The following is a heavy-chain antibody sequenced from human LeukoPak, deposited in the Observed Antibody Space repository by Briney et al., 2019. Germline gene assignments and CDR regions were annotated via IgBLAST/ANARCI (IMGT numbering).Heavy chain of an antibody. D-gene: IGHD3-10*01. Sequence: ASVKVSCKASGYTFASCGVTWVRQAPGQGLEWMGWISAYNGNTNYAQKLQGRVTMTTDTSTSTAYMELRSLRSDDTAVYYCARQVDSTMALPDYWGQGTLVTVSP. CDR3: ARQVDSTMALPDY. CDR2: ISAYNGNT. J-gene: IGHJ4*02. CDR1: GYTFASCG. V-gene: IGHV1-18*01.